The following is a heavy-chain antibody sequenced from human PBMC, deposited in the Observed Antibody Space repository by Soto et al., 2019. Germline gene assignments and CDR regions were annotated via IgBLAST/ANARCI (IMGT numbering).Heavy chain of an antibody. CDR2: ISWDGGST. D-gene: IGHD4-4*01. Sequence: GGSLRLSCAASGFTFDDYTMHWVRQAPGKGLEWVSLISWDGGSTYYADSVKGRFTISRDNSKNSLYLQMNSLRTEDTALYYCAKDVNYSKYYYYYGMDVWGQGTTVTVSS. CDR3: AKDVNYSKYYYYYGMDV. J-gene: IGHJ6*02. CDR1: GFTFDDYT. V-gene: IGHV3-43*01.